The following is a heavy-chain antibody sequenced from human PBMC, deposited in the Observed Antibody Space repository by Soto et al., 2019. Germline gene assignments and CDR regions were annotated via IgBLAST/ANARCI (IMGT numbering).Heavy chain of an antibody. Sequence: EVQVVESGGGLVQPGGSLRLSCVGSGFTFSSYWMSWVRQAPGKGLEWVANIKQDGSEKYYVDSVKGRFTISRDNAKNSLYLQMNSLRAEDTAVYYCAREYRIRRRDREDVWGQGTTVTVSS. V-gene: IGHV3-7*01. CDR1: GFTFSSYW. CDR2: IKQDGSEK. D-gene: IGHD5-18*01. CDR3: AREYRIRRRDREDV. J-gene: IGHJ6*02.